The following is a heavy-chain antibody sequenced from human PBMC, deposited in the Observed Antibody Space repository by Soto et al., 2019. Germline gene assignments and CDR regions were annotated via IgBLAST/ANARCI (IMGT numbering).Heavy chain of an antibody. CDR3: ASGYSGYESPFDY. CDR1: GGSISSYY. J-gene: IGHJ4*02. D-gene: IGHD5-12*01. Sequence: PSETLSLTCTVSGGSISSYYWSWIRQPPGKGLEWIGYIYYSGITNYNPSLKSRVTISVDTSKNQFSLKLTSVTAADTAVYYCASGYSGYESPFDYWGQGTLVTSPQ. V-gene: IGHV4-59*01. CDR2: IYYSGIT.